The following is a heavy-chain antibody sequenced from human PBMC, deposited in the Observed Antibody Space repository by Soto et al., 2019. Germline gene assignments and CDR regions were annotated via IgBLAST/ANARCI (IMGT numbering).Heavy chain of an antibody. D-gene: IGHD6-13*01. J-gene: IGHJ4*02. CDR1: GGSISSGGYS. CDR3: ARAYSSSCLDY. V-gene: IGHV4-30-2*01. Sequence: PSETLSLTCAVSGGSISSGGYSWSWIRQPPGKGLEWIGYIYHSGSTYYNPSLKSRVTISVDRSKNQFSLKLSPVTAADTAVYYCARAYSSSCLDYWGQGTLVTVSS. CDR2: IYHSGST.